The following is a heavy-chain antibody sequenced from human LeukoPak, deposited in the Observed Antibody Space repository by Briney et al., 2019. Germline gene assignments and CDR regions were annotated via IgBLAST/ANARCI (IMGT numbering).Heavy chain of an antibody. D-gene: IGHD3-3*01. CDR1: GFTVSSNY. J-gene: IGHJ3*02. CDR2: IYSGGGT. CDR3: ARGSRLGVVERDAFDI. V-gene: IGHV3-53*01. Sequence: GGSLRLSCAASGFTVSSNYISWVRQAPGKGLEWVSVIYSGGGTNYADSVKGRFTISRDNAKNTLYLQMNSLRAEDTAVYYCARGSRLGVVERDAFDIWGQGTMVTVSS.